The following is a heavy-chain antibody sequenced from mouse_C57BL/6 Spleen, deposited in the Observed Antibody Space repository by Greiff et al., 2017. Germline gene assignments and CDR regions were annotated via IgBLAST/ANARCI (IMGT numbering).Heavy chain of an antibody. CDR1: GYTFTSYW. V-gene: IGHV1-55*01. Sequence: QVQLQQPGAELVKPGASVKMSCKASGYTFTSYWITWVKQRPGQGLEWIGDIYPGSGSTNYNEKFKSKATLTVYTSSSTAYMQLSSLTSEDSAVYYCAGSSTVVAVDYWGQGTTLTVSS. D-gene: IGHD1-1*01. CDR2: IYPGSGST. CDR3: AGSSTVVAVDY. J-gene: IGHJ2*01.